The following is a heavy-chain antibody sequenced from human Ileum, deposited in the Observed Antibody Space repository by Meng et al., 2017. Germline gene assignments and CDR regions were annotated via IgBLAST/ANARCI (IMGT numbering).Heavy chain of an antibody. CDR2: PDYRETT. V-gene: IGHV4-61*08. CDR1: GGPVNTGGYY. J-gene: IGHJ4*02. D-gene: IGHD2/OR15-2a*01. Sequence: HEQCQESCAGLVKPAEPLHLTCNLSGGPVNTGGYYRICIRQRPGKELEYIVHPDYRETTRHHPSLKSRVTISVDTSNNQFPLILTSMTAADTAVYYCVRGPNKAKSDYWGPGTLVTVSS. CDR3: VRGPNKAKSDY.